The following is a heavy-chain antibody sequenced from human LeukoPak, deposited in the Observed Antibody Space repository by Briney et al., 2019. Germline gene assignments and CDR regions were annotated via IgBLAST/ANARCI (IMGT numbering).Heavy chain of an antibody. CDR1: GGTFSSYA. CDR3: ARLMTTVTTVPH. J-gene: IGHJ4*02. CDR2: IIPILGIA. V-gene: IGHV1-69*04. Sequence: SVKVSCKASGGTFSSYAISWVRQAPGQGLEWMGRIIPILGIANYAQKFQGRVTITADKSTSTAYMELSSPRSEDTAVYYCARLMTTVTTVPHWGQGTLVTVSS. D-gene: IGHD4-17*01.